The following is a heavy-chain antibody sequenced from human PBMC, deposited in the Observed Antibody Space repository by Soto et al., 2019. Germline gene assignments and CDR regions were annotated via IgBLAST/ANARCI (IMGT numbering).Heavy chain of an antibody. J-gene: IGHJ4*01. D-gene: IGHD6-19*01. CDR1: GYTLSRYG. Sequence: AAVTVSCKASGYTLSRYGIHWVRQAPGQRLEWMGWINAGNGKTKYSQKLQGRVTITRDTSASTAYMELSSLRSEDTAVYYCVRDRAVAGNIKFDYW. CDR2: INAGNGKT. CDR3: VRDRAVAGNIKFDY. V-gene: IGHV1-3*01.